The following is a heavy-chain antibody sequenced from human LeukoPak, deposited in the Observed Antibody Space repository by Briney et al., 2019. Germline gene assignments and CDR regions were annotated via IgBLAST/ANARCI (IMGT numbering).Heavy chain of an antibody. Sequence: GASVKVSCKASGYTFTSYDINWVRQATGQGLEWMGWMNPNSGNTGYAQKFQGRVTMTRNTSISTAYMELSSLRSEDTAVYYCARGLRWNDSGRYYYYYMDVWGKGTTVTISS. V-gene: IGHV1-8*01. CDR3: ARGLRWNDSGRYYYYYMDV. D-gene: IGHD1-1*01. CDR1: GYTFTSYD. J-gene: IGHJ6*03. CDR2: MNPNSGNT.